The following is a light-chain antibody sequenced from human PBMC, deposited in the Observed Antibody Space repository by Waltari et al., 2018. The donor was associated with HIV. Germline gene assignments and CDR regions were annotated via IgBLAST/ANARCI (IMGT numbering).Light chain of an antibody. V-gene: IGLV2-8*01. Sequence: QSALTQPPSASGSPGQSVTISCTGTSSDVGSYNSVSWYQQHPGKAPKLMVYAVNKRPSGVPYRFSGSKSGKTASLTVSGLQADDEADYYCSSYAGSNNYVVFGGGTKLTVL. CDR1: SSDVGSYNS. J-gene: IGLJ2*01. CDR2: AVN. CDR3: SSYAGSNNYVV.